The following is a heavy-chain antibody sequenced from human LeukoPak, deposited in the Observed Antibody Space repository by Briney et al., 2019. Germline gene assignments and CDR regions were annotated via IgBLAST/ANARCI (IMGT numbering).Heavy chain of an antibody. J-gene: IGHJ5*02. CDR3: ARAATVTTNWFDP. CDR2: ISSSSSYI. Sequence: NPGGSLRLSCAASGFTFSSYSMNWVRQATGKGLEWVSSISSSSSYIYYADSVKGRFTISRDNAKNSLYLQMNSLRAEDTAVYYCARAATVTTNWFDPWGQGTLVTVSS. D-gene: IGHD4-17*01. CDR1: GFTFSSYS. V-gene: IGHV3-21*01.